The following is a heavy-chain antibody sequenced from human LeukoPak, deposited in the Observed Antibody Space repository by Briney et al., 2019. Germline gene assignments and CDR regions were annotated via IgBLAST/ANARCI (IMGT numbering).Heavy chain of an antibody. J-gene: IGHJ4*02. CDR1: GFTFSDYY. V-gene: IGHV3-11*01. CDR2: ISSSGSTI. CDR3: ARVGPLTYYYDSSGFTPFDY. Sequence: GGSLRLSCAASGFTFSDYYMSWIRQAPGKGLEWVSYISSSGSTIYYADSVKGRFTISRDNAKNSLYLQMNSLRAEDTAVYYCARVGPLTYYYDSSGFTPFDYWGQGTLVTVSS. D-gene: IGHD3-22*01.